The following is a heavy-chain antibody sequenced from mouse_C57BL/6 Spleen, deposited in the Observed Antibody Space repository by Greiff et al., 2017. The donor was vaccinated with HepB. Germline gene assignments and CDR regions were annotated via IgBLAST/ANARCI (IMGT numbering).Heavy chain of an antibody. V-gene: IGHV1-66*01. CDR2: IYPGSGNT. J-gene: IGHJ4*01. D-gene: IGHD1-1*02. CDR1: GYSFTSYY. Sequence: VQLQQSGPELVKPGASVKISCKASGYSFTSYYIHWVKQRPGQGLEWIGWIYPGSGNTKYNEKFKGKATLTADTSSSTAYMQLSSLTSEDSAVYYCARDYGDYAMDYWGQGTSVTVSS. CDR3: ARDYGDYAMDY.